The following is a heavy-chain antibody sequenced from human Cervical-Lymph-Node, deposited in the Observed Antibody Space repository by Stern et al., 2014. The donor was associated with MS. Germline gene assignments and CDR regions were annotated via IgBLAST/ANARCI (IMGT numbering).Heavy chain of an antibody. J-gene: IGHJ6*02. Sequence: HWARQAPGKGLEGAAVTSNDGTTQYDEDFVNGLFIISRVNSKNAVYVQRNRLRAEDAAVYYCAKDGGDDQYPFYLMDVWGQGTMVTVSS. V-gene: IGHV3-30*18. CDR2: TSNDGTTQ. CDR3: AKDGGDDQYPFYLMDV. D-gene: IGHD2-21*01.